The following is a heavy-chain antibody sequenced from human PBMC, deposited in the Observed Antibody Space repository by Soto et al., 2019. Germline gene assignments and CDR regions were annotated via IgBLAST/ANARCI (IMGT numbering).Heavy chain of an antibody. V-gene: IGHV3-30*18. Sequence: GGSLRLSCAASGFTFSSYGMHWVRQAPGKGLEWVAVISYDGSNKYYADSVKGRFTISRDNSKNTLYLQMNSLRAEDTAVYYCAKLLSLYFDWLLGPVSFGFDIWGQGTMVTVSS. J-gene: IGHJ3*02. CDR3: AKLLSLYFDWLLGPVSFGFDI. D-gene: IGHD3-9*01. CDR2: ISYDGSNK. CDR1: GFTFSSYG.